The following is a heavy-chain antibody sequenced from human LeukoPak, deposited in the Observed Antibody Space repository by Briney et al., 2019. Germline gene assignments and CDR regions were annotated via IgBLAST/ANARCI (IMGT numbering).Heavy chain of an antibody. J-gene: IGHJ4*02. Sequence: ASVKVSCKASGYTFTSHSIVWVRQAPGQGLEWMGWISVYNGNTNYAQKLQGRVTMTTEISTSTAYMELRSLRSDDTAIYYCAKLAYGANFFDYWGQGTLVTVSS. CDR2: ISVYNGNT. V-gene: IGHV1-18*01. D-gene: IGHD4/OR15-4a*01. CDR3: AKLAYGANFFDY. CDR1: GYTFTSHS.